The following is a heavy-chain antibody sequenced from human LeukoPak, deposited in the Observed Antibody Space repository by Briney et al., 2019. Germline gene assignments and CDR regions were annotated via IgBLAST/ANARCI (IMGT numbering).Heavy chain of an antibody. J-gene: IGHJ4*02. CDR3: AKDRIDYGGYEKPDY. D-gene: IGHD5-12*01. V-gene: IGHV3-30*02. Sequence: GGSLRLSCAASGFTFSSYGMHWVRQAPGKGLEWVAFIRYDGSSNYYADSVKGRFTVSRDNSMNTLFLQMNSLRAEDTAVYYCAKDRIDYGGYEKPDYSGQGTLVTVSS. CDR1: GFTFSSYG. CDR2: IRYDGSSN.